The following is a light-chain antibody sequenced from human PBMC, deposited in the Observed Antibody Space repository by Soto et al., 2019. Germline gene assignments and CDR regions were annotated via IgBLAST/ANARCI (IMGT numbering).Light chain of an antibody. Sequence: EIVLTQSPGTLSLSPGQRATLSCRASQSVSSNLAWYQQKPGQAPRLLIYGASTRATGIPARFSGSGSGTEFTLTISSLQSEDFAVYSCQQYNNWPRTFGQGTKVDIK. CDR3: QQYNNWPRT. V-gene: IGKV3-15*01. J-gene: IGKJ1*01. CDR2: GAS. CDR1: QSVSSN.